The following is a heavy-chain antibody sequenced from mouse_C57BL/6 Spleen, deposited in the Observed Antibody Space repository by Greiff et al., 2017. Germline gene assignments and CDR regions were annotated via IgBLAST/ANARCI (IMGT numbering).Heavy chain of an antibody. CDR2: IDPETGGT. V-gene: IGHV1-15*01. Sequence: QVQLQQSGAELVRPGASVTLSCKASGYTFTAYEMHWVKQTPVHGLEWIGAIDPETGGTAYNQKFKGKATLTADKSSSTAYMELRSLTSEDSAVYYCTSYPYFDYWGQGTTLTVSS. D-gene: IGHD5-1-1*01. CDR1: GYTFTAYE. J-gene: IGHJ2*01. CDR3: TSYPYFDY.